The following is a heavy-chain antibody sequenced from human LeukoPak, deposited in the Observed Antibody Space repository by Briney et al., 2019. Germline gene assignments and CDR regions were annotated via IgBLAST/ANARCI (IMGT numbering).Heavy chain of an antibody. CDR2: INPNSGGT. D-gene: IGHD3-10*01. CDR1: GYTFTGYY. Sequence: GASVKVSCKASGYTFTGYYMHWVRQAPGRGLEWMGWINPNSGGTNYAQKFQGRVTMTRGTSISTAYMELSRLRSDDTAVYYCARVGGGLWFGELSLDYWGQGTLVTVSS. CDR3: ARVGGGLWFGELSLDY. J-gene: IGHJ4*02. V-gene: IGHV1-2*02.